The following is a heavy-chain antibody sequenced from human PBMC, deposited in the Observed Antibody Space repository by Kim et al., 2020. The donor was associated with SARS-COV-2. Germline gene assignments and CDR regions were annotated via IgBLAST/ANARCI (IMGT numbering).Heavy chain of an antibody. CDR2: TT. D-gene: IGHD1-26*01. V-gene: IGHV3-72*01. CDR3: ARRGSGRYIDY. J-gene: IGHJ4*02. Sequence: TTTNTPSWEGRFTVPRDDSKNSLYLQMTSLKSEDTAVYYCARRGSGRYIDYWGQGTLVTVSS.